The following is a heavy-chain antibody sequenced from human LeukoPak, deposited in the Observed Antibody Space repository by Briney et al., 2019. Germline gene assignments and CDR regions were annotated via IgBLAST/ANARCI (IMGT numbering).Heavy chain of an antibody. J-gene: IGHJ4*02. V-gene: IGHV3-74*01. CDR3: ARDMDEDYSGNTLDY. CDR2: ISNDGSDT. Sequence: GGSLRLSCAASGFSFSYYWMHWVRQAPGKGPVWVSRISNDGSDTRHAGAVKGRFTISRDNAKNTLYLQMNSLGVEDTAIYYCARDMDEDYSGNTLDYWGRGTLVTVSS. D-gene: IGHD4-23*01. CDR1: GFSFSYYW.